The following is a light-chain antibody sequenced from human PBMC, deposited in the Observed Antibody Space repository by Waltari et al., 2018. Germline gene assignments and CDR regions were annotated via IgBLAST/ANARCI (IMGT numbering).Light chain of an antibody. Sequence: EIVMTQSPATLSVSPGEKATLSCRSSQRVSSNLAWYQQKPGQAPRLLIYGASTRATGIPARFSGSVSGTEFTLTISSLQSEDFAVYYCQQYNNWPLFTFGPGTKVDIK. V-gene: IGKV3-15*01. CDR1: QRVSSN. CDR3: QQYNNWPLFT. CDR2: GAS. J-gene: IGKJ3*01.